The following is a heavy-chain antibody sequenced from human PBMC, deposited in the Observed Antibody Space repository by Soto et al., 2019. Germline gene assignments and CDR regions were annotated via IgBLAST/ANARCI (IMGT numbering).Heavy chain of an antibody. CDR2: ISYEGSNK. CDR3: AKERDIGVVVAPLDY. D-gene: IGHD2-15*01. CDR1: GFTISIYR. V-gene: IGHV3-30*18. Sequence: LVPSFRPSGFTISIYRPHRIRQAPGVGVEWAAVISYEGSNKNYAHTVNGRFTIASANSKNTLYMHMNRLRTEETDVYYCAKERDIGVVVAPLDYWGQGT. J-gene: IGHJ4*02.